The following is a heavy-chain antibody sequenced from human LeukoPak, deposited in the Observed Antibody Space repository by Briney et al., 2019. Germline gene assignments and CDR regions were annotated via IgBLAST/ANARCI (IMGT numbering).Heavy chain of an antibody. J-gene: IGHJ4*02. CDR3: TNWYYYGSGSYFLY. CDR1: GFTFSDAW. Sequence: GGSLRLSCAGSGFTFSDAWMSWVRQAPGKGLEWVGRIQSKTDGGTIDYAAPVKGRFIISRDDSKDTLYLQMNSLKAEDTGVYYCTNWYYYGSGSYFLYWGRGTLVTVSS. CDR2: IQSKTDGGTI. D-gene: IGHD3-10*01. V-gene: IGHV3-15*01.